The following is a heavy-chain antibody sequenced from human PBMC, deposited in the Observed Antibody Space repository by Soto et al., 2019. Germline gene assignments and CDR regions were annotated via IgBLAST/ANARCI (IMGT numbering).Heavy chain of an antibody. D-gene: IGHD3-3*01. Sequence: PGGSLRLSCAVSGFTFNDYAMSWVRQAPGKGLEWVSTISGGLGSAYYAASMEGRFTISGDSSNNTLYLQMNSLRVEDTATYYCAKDSRLPGFGLLIHAFDMWGHGTMVTVSS. V-gene: IGHV3-23*01. CDR2: ISGGLGSA. CDR3: AKDSRLPGFGLLIHAFDM. J-gene: IGHJ3*02. CDR1: GFTFNDYA.